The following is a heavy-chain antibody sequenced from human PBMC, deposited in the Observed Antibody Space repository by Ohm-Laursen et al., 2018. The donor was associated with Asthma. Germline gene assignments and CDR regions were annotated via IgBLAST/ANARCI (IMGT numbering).Heavy chain of an antibody. CDR3: ASNDSSATRAPTQDY. CDR2: ISYDGSNK. CDR1: GFTFSSYG. V-gene: IGHV3-30*03. Sequence: SLRLSCAASGFTFSSYGMHWVRQAPGKGLEWVAVISYDGSNKYYADSVKGRFTISRDNSKNTLYLQMNSLRAEDTAVYYCASNDSSATRAPTQDYWGQGTLVTVSS. J-gene: IGHJ4*02. D-gene: IGHD3-22*01.